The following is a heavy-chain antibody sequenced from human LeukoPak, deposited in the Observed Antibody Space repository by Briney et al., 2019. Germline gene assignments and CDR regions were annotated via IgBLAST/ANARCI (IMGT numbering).Heavy chain of an antibody. Sequence: SETLSLTCIVSGGSISSGDYYWNWIRQPPGKGLEWIGYIYYSGSTYYNPSLKSRLTISEDRSKNRFSLRLSSVTAADTAVYYCARVAVVAARPGSVDYWGQGTLVTVSS. J-gene: IGHJ4*02. CDR2: IYYSGST. V-gene: IGHV4-30-4*08. D-gene: IGHD6-6*01. CDR3: ARVAVVAARPGSVDY. CDR1: GGSISSGDYY.